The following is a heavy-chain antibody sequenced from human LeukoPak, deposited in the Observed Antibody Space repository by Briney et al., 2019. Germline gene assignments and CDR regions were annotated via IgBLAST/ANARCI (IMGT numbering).Heavy chain of an antibody. V-gene: IGHV3-23*01. CDR3: ARTPAMVRGVTIDY. J-gene: IGHJ4*02. D-gene: IGHD3-10*01. CDR1: GFTFSDYS. Sequence: GGSLRLSCAASGFTFSDYSMSWVRQAPGKGLEWVSEISLSGGTTFYADSVRGRFTISRDNSKNTLYLQMNSLRAEDTAVYYCARTPAMVRGVTIDYWGQGTLVTVSS. CDR2: ISLSGGTT.